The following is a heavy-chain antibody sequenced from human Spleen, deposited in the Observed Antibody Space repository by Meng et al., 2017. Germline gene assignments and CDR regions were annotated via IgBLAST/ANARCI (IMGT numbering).Heavy chain of an antibody. Sequence: GSLRLSCTVSGDSITSYYWGWIRQPPGKGLEWIGEINHSGSTNYNPSLKSRVTISVDTSKNQFSLKLSSVTAADTAVYYCARGLIQYDSSGSPEDYWGQGTLVTVSS. CDR2: INHSGST. D-gene: IGHD3-22*01. V-gene: IGHV4-34*01. CDR1: GDSITSYY. J-gene: IGHJ4*02. CDR3: ARGLIQYDSSGSPEDY.